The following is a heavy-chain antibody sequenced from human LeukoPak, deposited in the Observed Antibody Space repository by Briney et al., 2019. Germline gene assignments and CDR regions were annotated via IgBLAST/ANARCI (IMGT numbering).Heavy chain of an antibody. CDR3: ARLNTDTAMVTHY. CDR2: IYYSRST. CDR1: GGSISSSSYY. D-gene: IGHD5-18*01. J-gene: IGHJ4*02. Sequence: SETLSLTCTVSGGSISSSSYYWGRIRQPPGKGLEWIGSIYYSRSTYYNPSDKSRVTISVDTSKNQFSLKLSSVTAADTAVYYCARLNTDTAMVTHYWGQGTLVTVSS. V-gene: IGHV4-39*01.